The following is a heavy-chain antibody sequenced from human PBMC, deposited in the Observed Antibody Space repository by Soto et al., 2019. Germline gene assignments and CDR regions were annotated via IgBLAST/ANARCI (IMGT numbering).Heavy chain of an antibody. V-gene: IGHV1-69*10. D-gene: IGHD6-19*01. CDR2: IIANIGKA. CDR1: GYTFTSYG. Sequence: SVKVSCKASGYTFTSYGISWVRQAPGQGLEWMGGIIANIGKANYAQKFQGRVTITADTSTSTADMELSSLRSEDTAVYYCARGAVAGTWYFEYWGQGTLVTVSS. J-gene: IGHJ4*02. CDR3: ARGAVAGTWYFEY.